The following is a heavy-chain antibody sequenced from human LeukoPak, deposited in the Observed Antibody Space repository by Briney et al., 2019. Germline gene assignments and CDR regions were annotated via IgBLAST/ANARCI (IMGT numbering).Heavy chain of an antibody. Sequence: VASVKVSCKASGYTFTSYYMHWVRQAPGQGLEWMGIINPSGGSTSYAQKFQGRVTMTRDTSTSIVYMELSSLRSEDTAVYYCARSGGSIAVAGTYYYYYMDVWGKGTTVTISS. CDR2: INPSGGST. V-gene: IGHV1-46*01. J-gene: IGHJ6*03. D-gene: IGHD6-19*01. CDR1: GYTFTSYY. CDR3: ARSGGSIAVAGTYYYYYMDV.